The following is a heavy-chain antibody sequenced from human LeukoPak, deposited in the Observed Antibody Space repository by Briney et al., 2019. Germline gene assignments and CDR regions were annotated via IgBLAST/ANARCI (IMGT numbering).Heavy chain of an antibody. D-gene: IGHD3-3*01. CDR2: IYSGGST. CDR1: GFTVSSNY. J-gene: IGHJ4*02. V-gene: IGHV3-66*02. CDR3: ARVMTHYDFWSDDDY. Sequence: GGSLRPSCAASGFTVSSNYMSWVRQASGKGLEWVSVIYSGGSTYYADSVKGRFTISRDNSKNTLYLQMNSLRAEDTAVYYCARVMTHYDFWSDDDYWGQGTLVTVSS.